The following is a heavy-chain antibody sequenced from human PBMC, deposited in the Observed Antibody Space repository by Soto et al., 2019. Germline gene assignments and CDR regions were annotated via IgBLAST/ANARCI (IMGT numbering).Heavy chain of an antibody. J-gene: IGHJ4*02. CDR2: IYHSGST. CDR3: ARETYYDFWSGAFAY. V-gene: IGHV4-30-2*01. D-gene: IGHD3-3*01. Sequence: SETRSLTCAVSGGCISSGGYSWSCLRQQPGKGLEWIGYIYHSGSTYYNPSLKSRVTISVDRSKTQFSLKLSYVTAADTAVYSCARETYYDFWSGAFAYWSQGTLVTVSS. CDR1: GGCISSGGYS.